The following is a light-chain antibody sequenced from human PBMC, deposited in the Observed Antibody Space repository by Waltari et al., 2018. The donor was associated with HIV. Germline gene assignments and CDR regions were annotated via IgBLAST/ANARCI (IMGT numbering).Light chain of an antibody. CDR1: QDISNY. CDR2: DAS. CDR3: QQYDNLLT. V-gene: IGKV1-33*01. J-gene: IGKJ4*01. Sequence: IQLTQSPSSLSASVGYRVTITCQASQDISNYLNWYQQKPGKAPKLLIYDASNLETGVPSRFSGSGSGTDFTFTISSLQPEDIATYYCQQYDNLLTFGGGTKVEIK.